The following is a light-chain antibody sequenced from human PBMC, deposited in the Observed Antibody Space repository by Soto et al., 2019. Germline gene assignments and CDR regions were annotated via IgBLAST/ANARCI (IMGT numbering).Light chain of an antibody. CDR1: RSNIGSNT. CDR3: VPWDDSLNAPV. Sequence: QSVLTQPPSASGTPGQRVIISCPGSRSNIGSNTVNWYQQLPGRAPRLLMFSNDQRPSGVPDRFSGSKSGTSASLAISGLQSEDEADYYCVPWDDSLNAPVFGGGTKLTVL. CDR2: SND. V-gene: IGLV1-44*01. J-gene: IGLJ2*01.